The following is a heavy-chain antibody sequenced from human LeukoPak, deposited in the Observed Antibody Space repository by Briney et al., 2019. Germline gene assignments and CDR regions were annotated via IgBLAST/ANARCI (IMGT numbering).Heavy chain of an antibody. D-gene: IGHD2-2*01. CDR3: ARLIVVPAALILYYFDY. J-gene: IGHJ4*02. V-gene: IGHV4-39*02. Sequence: PSETLSLTCTVSGGSISSSCYYWGWIRQPPGKGLDWFGSIYDSGSIYYNPSLKSRFTISVDTSKNHFSLKLSSVTAADTAVYYCARLIVVPAALILYYFDYWGQGTLVTVSS. CDR1: GGSISSSCYY. CDR2: IYDSGSI.